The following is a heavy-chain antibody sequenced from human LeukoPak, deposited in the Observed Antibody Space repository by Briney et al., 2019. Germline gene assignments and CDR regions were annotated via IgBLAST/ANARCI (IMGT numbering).Heavy chain of an antibody. CDR1: GGTFSSYA. D-gene: IGHD2-15*01. CDR2: IIPIFGAA. V-gene: IGHV1-69*05. J-gene: IGHJ5*02. CDR3: ARDKGGLGYCSGGSCYYWFDP. Sequence: SVKVSCKASGGTFSSYAISWVRQAPGQGLEWMGGIIPIFGAANYAQKFQGRVTITTDESTSTAYMELSSLRSEDTAVYYCARDKGGLGYCSGGSCYYWFDPWGQGTLVTVSS.